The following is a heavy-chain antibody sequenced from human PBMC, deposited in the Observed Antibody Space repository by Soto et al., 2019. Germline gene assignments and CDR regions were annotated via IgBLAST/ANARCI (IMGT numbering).Heavy chain of an antibody. CDR2: IFHDGTA. CDR3: ARLVYDTRLNYMYFDF. CDR1: CVSISSGNW. V-gene: IGHV4-4*02. J-gene: IGHJ4*02. D-gene: IGHD2-8*01. Sequence: SETLSLTCALSCVSISSGNWWTWVRQTPQRGLEYIGEIFHDGTANYYPSFERRVAISVDTSKNQFSLKLTSVTAADTAIYFCARLVYDTRLNYMYFDFWGQGALVTVSS.